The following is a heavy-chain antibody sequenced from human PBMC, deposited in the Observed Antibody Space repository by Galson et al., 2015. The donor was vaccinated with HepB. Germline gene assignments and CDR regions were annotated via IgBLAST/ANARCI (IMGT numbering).Heavy chain of an antibody. CDR1: GFTFSSYS. D-gene: IGHD6-6*01. CDR3: ARDRPGFRVPFDAFDI. CDR2: IKQDGSEK. Sequence: SLRLSCAASGFTFSSYSMNWVRQAPGKGLEWVANIKQDGSEKYYVDSVKGRFTISRDNAKNSLYLQMNSLRAEDTAVYYCARDRPGFRVPFDAFDIWGQGTMVTVSS. V-gene: IGHV3-7*01. J-gene: IGHJ3*02.